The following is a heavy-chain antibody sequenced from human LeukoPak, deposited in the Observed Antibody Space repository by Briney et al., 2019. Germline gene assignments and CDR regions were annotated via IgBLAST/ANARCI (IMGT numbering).Heavy chain of an antibody. D-gene: IGHD6-19*01. Sequence: PSETLSLTCTVSGGSISSYYWSWIRQPAGKGLEWIGRIYTSGSTNYNPSLKSRVTMSVDTSKNQFSLKLSSVTAADTAVYYCARSRYIRSGWPDGNDYWGQGTLVTVSS. CDR2: IYTSGST. V-gene: IGHV4-4*07. CDR3: ARSRYIRSGWPDGNDY. CDR1: GGSISSYY. J-gene: IGHJ4*02.